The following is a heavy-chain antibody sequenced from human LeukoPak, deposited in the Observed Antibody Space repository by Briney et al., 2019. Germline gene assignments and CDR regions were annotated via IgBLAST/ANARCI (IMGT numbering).Heavy chain of an antibody. V-gene: IGHV3-23*01. Sequence: GGSLRLSCAASGFTFSSYAMSWVRQAPGKGLEWVSGITGSGGSTYYADSVKGRFTISRDNSKNTLYLQMNSLRAEGTAVYYCAKDFLRGWLNEGLGYWGQGTLVTVSS. J-gene: IGHJ4*02. D-gene: IGHD4-23*01. CDR2: ITGSGGST. CDR3: AKDFLRGWLNEGLGY. CDR1: GFTFSSYA.